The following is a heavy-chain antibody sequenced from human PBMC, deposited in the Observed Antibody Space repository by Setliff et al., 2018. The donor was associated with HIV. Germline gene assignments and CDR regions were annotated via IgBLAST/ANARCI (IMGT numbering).Heavy chain of an antibody. Sequence: SETLSLTCAVSGYSISSSYWWGWIRQSPGKGLEWIGDIGNIYNGGSTYYNPSLKSRVTMSVDTSKNQFSPKLSSVTAVDTAVYYCARTALWFDGADWYFDLWGRGTLVTVSS. J-gene: IGHJ2*01. CDR1: GYSISSSYW. V-gene: IGHV4-28*01. CDR2: IGNIYNGGST. CDR3: ARTALWFDGADWYFDL. D-gene: IGHD3-10*01.